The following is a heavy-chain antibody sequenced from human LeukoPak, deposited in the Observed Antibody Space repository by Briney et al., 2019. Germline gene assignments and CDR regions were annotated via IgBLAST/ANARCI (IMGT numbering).Heavy chain of an antibody. CDR2: IISIFGTA. D-gene: IGHD2-15*01. CDR1: GGTFSSYA. V-gene: IGHV1-69*06. Sequence: GASVKVSCKASGGTFSSYAISWVRQAPGQGLEWMGGIISIFGTANYAQKFQGRVTITADKSTSTAYMELSSLRSEDTAVYYCARDWVGYCSGGSCYSTTEFDYWGQGTLVTVSS. CDR3: ARDWVGYCSGGSCYSTTEFDY. J-gene: IGHJ4*02.